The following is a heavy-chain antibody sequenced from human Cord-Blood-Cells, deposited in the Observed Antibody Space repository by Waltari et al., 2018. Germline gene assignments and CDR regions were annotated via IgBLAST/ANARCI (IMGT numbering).Heavy chain of an antibody. J-gene: IGHJ4*02. CDR2: ISYDGSNK. V-gene: IGHV3-30-3*01. Sequence: QVQLVESGGGVVQPGRSLRLSCAASGFTFSSYAMHWVRQAPGKGLEGGAVISYDGSNKYYADSVKGRFTISRDKSKTTLDLQMNSLRAEDTAVYYCARGGDSSYVDYRGQGTLVTVSS. CDR1: GFTFSSYA. D-gene: IGHD2-21*02. CDR3: ARGGDSSYVDY.